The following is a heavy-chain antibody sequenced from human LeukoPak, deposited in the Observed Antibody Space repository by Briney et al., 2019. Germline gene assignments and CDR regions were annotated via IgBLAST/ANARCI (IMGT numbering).Heavy chain of an antibody. Sequence: PGGSLRLSCAASGFTFSSYGMHWVRQAPGKGLEWVAVISYDGSNKYYADSVKGRFTISRDNSKNTLYLQMNSPRAEDTAVYYCAKDMRLWFGELPDFDIWGQGTMVTVSS. J-gene: IGHJ3*02. CDR2: ISYDGSNK. V-gene: IGHV3-30*18. CDR3: AKDMRLWFGELPDFDI. D-gene: IGHD3-10*01. CDR1: GFTFSSYG.